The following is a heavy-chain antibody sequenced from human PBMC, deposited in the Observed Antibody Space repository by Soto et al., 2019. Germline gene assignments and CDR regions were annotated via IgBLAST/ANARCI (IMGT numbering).Heavy chain of an antibody. CDR3: ARGSYCSGGSCYPTHFDY. V-gene: IGHV3-33*01. CDR1: GFTFSSYG. D-gene: IGHD2-15*01. CDR2: IWYDGSNK. Sequence: QVQLVESGGGVVQPGRSLRLSCAASGFTFSSYGMHWVRQAPGKGLEWVAVIWYDGSNKYYADSVKGRFTISRDNSKNTLYLQMNSLRAEDTAVYYCARGSYCSGGSCYPTHFDYWGQGTLVTVSS. J-gene: IGHJ4*02.